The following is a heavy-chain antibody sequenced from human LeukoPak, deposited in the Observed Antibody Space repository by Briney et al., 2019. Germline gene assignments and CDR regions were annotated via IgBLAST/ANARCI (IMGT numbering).Heavy chain of an antibody. J-gene: IGHJ3*02. CDR2: IYYSGST. CDR3: ASYYDSSGCLDI. V-gene: IGHV4-31*03. D-gene: IGHD3-22*01. Sequence: PSETLSLTCTVSGGSISSGGYYWSGVRQHPGKGLEWIGYIYYSGSTYYSPSLKSRVTISVDTSKNQFSLKLSSVTAADTAVYYCASYYDSSGCLDIWGQGTMVTVSS. CDR1: GGSISSGGYY.